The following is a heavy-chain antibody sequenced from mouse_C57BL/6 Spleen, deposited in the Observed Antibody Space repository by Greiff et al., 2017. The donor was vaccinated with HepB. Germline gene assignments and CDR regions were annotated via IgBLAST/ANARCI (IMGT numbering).Heavy chain of an antibody. CDR3: ARQGQAWRGFFDD. CDR2: INPSNGGT. CDR1: GYTFTSYW. D-gene: IGHD3-2*02. Sequence: QVQLQQSGTELVKPGASVKLSCKASGYTFTSYWMHWVKQRPGQGLEWIGNINPSNGGTNYNEKFKSKATLTVDKSSSTAYMQLSSLTSEDAAVYYCARQGQAWRGFFDDWGHGTTLTVSS. J-gene: IGHJ2*01. V-gene: IGHV1-53*01.